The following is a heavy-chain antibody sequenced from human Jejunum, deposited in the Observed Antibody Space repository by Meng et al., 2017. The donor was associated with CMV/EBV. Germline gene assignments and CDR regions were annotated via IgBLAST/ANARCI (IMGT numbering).Heavy chain of an antibody. V-gene: IGHV3-7*01. CDR1: GFTFTIYW. J-gene: IGHJ4*02. CDR3: ASGKTGSYGHY. CDR2: IKEDGSEK. D-gene: IGHD1-26*01. Sequence: CAASGFTFTIYWMSWVRQAPGKGLQWVANIKEDGSEKYYVDSVKGRFTISRDNAKNSLYLQMNSLRAEDTAAYYCASGKTGSYGHYWGRGTLVTVSS.